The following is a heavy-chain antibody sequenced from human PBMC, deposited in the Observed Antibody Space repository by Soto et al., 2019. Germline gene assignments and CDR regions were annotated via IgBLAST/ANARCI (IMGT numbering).Heavy chain of an antibody. Sequence: PSETLSLTCTVSGGSISSGGYYWSWIRQHPGKGLEWIGYIYYSGSTYYNPSLKSRVTISVDTSKNQFSLKLSSVTAADTAVYYCARDGGSGSARFDYWGQGTLVTVSS. CDR3: ARDGGSGSARFDY. CDR2: IYYSGST. D-gene: IGHD3-22*01. V-gene: IGHV4-31*03. CDR1: GGSISSGGYY. J-gene: IGHJ4*02.